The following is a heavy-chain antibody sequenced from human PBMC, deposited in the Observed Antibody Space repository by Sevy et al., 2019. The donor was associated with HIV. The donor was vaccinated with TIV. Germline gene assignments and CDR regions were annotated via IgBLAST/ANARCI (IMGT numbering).Heavy chain of an antibody. CDR2: IGTAGDT. J-gene: IGHJ3*01. Sequence: GGSLRLSCAASVFNLRTYDMHWVRQAPGKGLEWVSAIGTAGDTSYPASVKGRFTISRENARNSLHLQMNNLGVGDTAMYFCARGGSDAFDFWGRGAMVTVSS. D-gene: IGHD3-10*01. V-gene: IGHV3-13*01. CDR3: ARGGSDAFDF. CDR1: VFNLRTYD.